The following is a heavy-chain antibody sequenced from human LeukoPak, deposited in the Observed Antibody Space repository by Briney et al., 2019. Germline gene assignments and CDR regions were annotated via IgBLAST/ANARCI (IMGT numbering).Heavy chain of an antibody. CDR1: GGSISSSSYY. CDR2: IYTSGST. CDR3: ARGWGAGDYYYYYMDV. V-gene: IGHV4-39*07. J-gene: IGHJ6*03. D-gene: IGHD3-16*01. Sequence: SETLSLTCTVSGGSISSSSYYWGWIRQPPGKELEWIGRIYTSGSTNYNPSLKSRVTISVDTSKNQFSLKLSSVTAADTAVYYCARGWGAGDYYYYYMDVWGKGTTVTVSS.